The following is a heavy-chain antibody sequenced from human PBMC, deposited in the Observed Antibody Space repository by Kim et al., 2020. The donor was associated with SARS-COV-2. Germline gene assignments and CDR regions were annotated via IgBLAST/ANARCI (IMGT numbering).Heavy chain of an antibody. D-gene: IGHD3-10*01. CDR3: ARMGLGGTMVRGVIIDYYYYGMDV. Sequence: GGSLRLSCAASGFAFSSYSMNWVRQAPGKGLEWVSSISSSSSYIYYADSVKGRFTISRDNAKNSLYLQMNSLRAEDTAVYYCARMGLGGTMVRGVIIDYYYYGMDVWGQGTTVTVSS. J-gene: IGHJ6*02. CDR1: GFAFSSYS. CDR2: ISSSSSYI. V-gene: IGHV3-21*01.